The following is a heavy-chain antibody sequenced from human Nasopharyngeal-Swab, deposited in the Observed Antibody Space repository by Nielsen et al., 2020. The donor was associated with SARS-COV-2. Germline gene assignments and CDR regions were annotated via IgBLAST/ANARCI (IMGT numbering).Heavy chain of an antibody. Sequence: GGSLRLSCAASGFTFSSYAMSWVRQAPGKGLEWVSAITGNGGSTYYADSVKGRFTISRDNSKNTLYLQMNSLRAEDTAVYFCAKGRRSSSSVGWFDPWGQGTLVSVSS. J-gene: IGHJ5*02. D-gene: IGHD6-6*01. CDR2: ITGNGGST. CDR3: AKGRRSSSSVGWFDP. CDR1: GFTFSSYA. V-gene: IGHV3-23*01.